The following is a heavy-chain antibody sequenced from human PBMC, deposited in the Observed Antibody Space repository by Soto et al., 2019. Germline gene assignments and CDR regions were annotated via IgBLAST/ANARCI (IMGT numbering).Heavy chain of an antibody. D-gene: IGHD2-2*01. Sequence: SVKVSCKASGYTFTSYAMHWVRQAPGQRLEWMGWINAGNGNTKYSQKFQGRVTITRDTSASTAYMELSSLRSEDTAVYYCARAPRPFCSSTSCYVNYFDYWGQGTLVTVSS. CDR2: INAGNGNT. CDR1: GYTFTSYA. V-gene: IGHV1-3*01. CDR3: ARAPRPFCSSTSCYVNYFDY. J-gene: IGHJ4*02.